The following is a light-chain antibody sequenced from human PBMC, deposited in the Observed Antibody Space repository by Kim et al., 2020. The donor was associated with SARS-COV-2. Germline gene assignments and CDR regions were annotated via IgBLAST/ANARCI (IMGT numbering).Light chain of an antibody. CDR2: DVS. J-gene: IGLJ3*02. CDR3: CSYAGSHSWV. V-gene: IGLV2-11*01. Sequence: QSALTQPRSVSGSLGKSVTISCAGTSSDVGGYNYVSWYQQHPGKVPKLLIFDVSRRPSGIPDRFSGSKSGNTASLTISGLQAEDETDYYCCSYAGSHSWVFGGGTQLTVL. CDR1: SSDVGGYNY.